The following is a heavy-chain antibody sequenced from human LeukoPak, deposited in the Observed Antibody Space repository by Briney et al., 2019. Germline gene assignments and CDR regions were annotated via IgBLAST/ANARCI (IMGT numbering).Heavy chain of an antibody. CDR1: GFTFSSYW. CDR3: AREEHGYDY. D-gene: IGHD6-13*01. Sequence: PGGSLRLSCAASGFTFSSYWMSWVRQAPGKGLEWVAVISYDGSNKYYADSVKGRFTISRDNSKNTLYLQMNSLRAEDTAVYYCAREEHGYDYWGQGTLVTVSS. V-gene: IGHV3-30-3*01. J-gene: IGHJ4*02. CDR2: ISYDGSNK.